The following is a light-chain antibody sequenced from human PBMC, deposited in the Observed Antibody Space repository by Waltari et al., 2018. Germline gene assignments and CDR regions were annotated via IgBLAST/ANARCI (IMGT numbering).Light chain of an antibody. Sequence: DIQMTQSPSTLSASVGDRVTITCRASQSISSWLAWYQQKPGKAPKLLISDASNLESGVPSSFSGSGSGTEFTLTISRLQPDDFATYYCQQYSSYPWTFGQGTKVDIK. CDR1: QSISSW. CDR2: DAS. J-gene: IGKJ1*01. CDR3: QQYSSYPWT. V-gene: IGKV1-5*01.